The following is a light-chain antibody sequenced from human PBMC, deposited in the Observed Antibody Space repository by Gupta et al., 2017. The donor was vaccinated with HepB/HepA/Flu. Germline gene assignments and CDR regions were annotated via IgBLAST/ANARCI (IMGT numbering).Light chain of an antibody. J-gene: IGKJ1*01. CDR2: GAS. CDR3: QQYGSSRT. CDR1: KSVSSSY. Sequence: EIVLTQPPRTLSLSPGETATRSCRASKSVSSSYLAWYQQNPGQAPRLHIYGASSRATGIPDRFSGSGYGTDFTLTISRLEPADFEVYYCQQYGSSRTFGQGTKVEIK. V-gene: IGKV3-20*01.